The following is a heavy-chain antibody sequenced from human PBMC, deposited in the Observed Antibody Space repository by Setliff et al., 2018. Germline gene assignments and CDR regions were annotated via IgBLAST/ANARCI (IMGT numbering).Heavy chain of an antibody. CDR2: ISHSGGTT. V-gene: IGHV3-23*01. D-gene: IGHD3-9*01. CDR1: GFNFSIFA. CDR3: ARGYGVLTGYYNY. J-gene: IGHJ4*02. Sequence: PGGSLRLSCAASGFNFSIFAMTWVRQAPGKGLEWVSGISHSGGTTYYADSVKGRFTISRDNSQNTLYLQMNSLSPEDTALYYCARGYGVLTGYYNYWGQGTLVTVSS.